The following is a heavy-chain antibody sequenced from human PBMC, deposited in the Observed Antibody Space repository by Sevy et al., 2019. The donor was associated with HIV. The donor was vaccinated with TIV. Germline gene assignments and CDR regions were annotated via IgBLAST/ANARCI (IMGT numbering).Heavy chain of an antibody. CDR2: ISSSSSTI. J-gene: IGHJ4*02. CDR1: GFTFSSYT. D-gene: IGHD1-26*01. Sequence: GGSLRLSCAASGFTFSSYTMNWVRQAPGKGLEWVSYISSSSSTIYYADSVKGRFTITRDNAKNSLYLQMNSLRDEDTAVYFCARRFNIVGATHFDYWGQGTLVTVPS. V-gene: IGHV3-48*02. CDR3: ARRFNIVGATHFDY.